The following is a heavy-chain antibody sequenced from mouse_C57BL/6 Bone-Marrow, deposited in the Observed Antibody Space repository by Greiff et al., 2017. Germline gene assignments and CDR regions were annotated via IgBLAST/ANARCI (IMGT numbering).Heavy chain of an antibody. D-gene: IGHD3-2*02. CDR3: ARFRSSWFAY. Sequence: VQLQQSGAELARPGASVKLSCKASGYTFTSYGISWVKQRTGQGLEWIGEIYPRSGNTYYNEKFKGKATLTADKSSSTAYMQLRSLTSEDSAVYFCARFRSSWFAYWGQGTLVTVSA. J-gene: IGHJ3*01. CDR1: GYTFTSYG. V-gene: IGHV1-81*01. CDR2: IYPRSGNT.